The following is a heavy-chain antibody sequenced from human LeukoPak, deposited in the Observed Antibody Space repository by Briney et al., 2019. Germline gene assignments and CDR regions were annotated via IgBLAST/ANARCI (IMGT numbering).Heavy chain of an antibody. V-gene: IGHV4-34*01. CDR2: TNHSGST. CDR3: ARVGKRGYDYDDY. CDR1: GVSFSGYY. J-gene: IGHJ4*02. Sequence: RPSETLSLTCAVYGVSFSGYYWSWIRQPPGKGLEWIGETNHSGSTNYNPSLKRRVTISVDTSKNQFSLKLSSVTAADTAVYYCARVGKRGYDYDDYWGQGTLVTVSS. D-gene: IGHD5-12*01.